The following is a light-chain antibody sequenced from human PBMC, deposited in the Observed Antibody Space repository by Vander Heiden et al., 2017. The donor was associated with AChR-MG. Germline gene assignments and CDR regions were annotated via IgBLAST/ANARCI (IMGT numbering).Light chain of an antibody. CDR2: LGS. CDR1: QSLLHSNGYNY. CDR3: MQALQTPLT. J-gene: IGKJ4*01. V-gene: IGKV2-28*01. Sequence: DIGMIQSPLSLPVTPGAPASISCRSSQSLLHSNGYNYLDWYLQKPGQSPQLLIYLGSNRASGVPDRFSGSGSGTDFTLKISRVEAEDVGVYYCMQALQTPLTFGGGTKVEIK.